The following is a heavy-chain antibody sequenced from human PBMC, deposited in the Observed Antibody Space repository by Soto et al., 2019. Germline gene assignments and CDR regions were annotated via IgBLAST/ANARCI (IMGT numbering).Heavy chain of an antibody. CDR2: ISSSGTTM. CDR1: GFTFSSHE. CDR3: ARGGVY. D-gene: IGHD2-8*01. J-gene: IGHJ4*02. V-gene: IGHV3-48*03. Sequence: EVQLVESGGDLVQPGGSLRLSCAASGFTFSSHEMNWIRQAPGKGLEWVSYISSSGTTMYYADSVKGRFTISRDNAKNSLFLQMNSLRAADTALYYCARGGVYWGQGTLVTVSS.